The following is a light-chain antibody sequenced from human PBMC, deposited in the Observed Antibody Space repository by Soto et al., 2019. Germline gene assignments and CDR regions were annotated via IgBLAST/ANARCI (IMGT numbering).Light chain of an antibody. Sequence: DIQMTQSPSSLSASVGDRVTITCQASQDISQFLNWFQQKPGKAPKLLIYDASNLQTGVTSRFSGSGSGTDFTFTISSLQPEDTAKYYCQQYGNLLALTFGGGTKVDIK. J-gene: IGKJ4*01. V-gene: IGKV1-33*01. CDR2: DAS. CDR3: QQYGNLLALT. CDR1: QDISQF.